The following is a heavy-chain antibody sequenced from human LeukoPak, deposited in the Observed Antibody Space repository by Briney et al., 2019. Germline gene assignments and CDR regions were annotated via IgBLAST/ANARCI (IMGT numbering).Heavy chain of an antibody. J-gene: IGHJ4*02. CDR1: GGTFSSYA. Sequence: GASVKVSCKASGGTFSSYAISWVRQAPGQGLEWMGGIIPIFGTANYAQKFQGRVTITADESTSTAYMELSSLRSDDTAVYYCARGPIYCGGDCYWGYWGQGTLVTVSS. CDR3: ARGPIYCGGDCYWGY. V-gene: IGHV1-69*13. D-gene: IGHD2-21*02. CDR2: IIPIFGTA.